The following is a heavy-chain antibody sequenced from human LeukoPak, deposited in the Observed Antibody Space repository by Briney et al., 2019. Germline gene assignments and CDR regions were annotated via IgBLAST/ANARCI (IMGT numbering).Heavy chain of an antibody. CDR1: GYTFTIYG. V-gene: IGHV1-18*01. Sequence: WASVRVSCKASGYTFTIYGMSWVRQAPGQGLEWMGWISAYNGNTNYAQKLQGRVTITRDTSKSTAYMDLRSLRSDDTAVYSCARSYIVVEVAGTPYYFDYWGQGTLVTVSS. CDR3: ARSYIVVEVAGTPYYFDY. CDR2: ISAYNGNT. D-gene: IGHD2-15*01. J-gene: IGHJ4*02.